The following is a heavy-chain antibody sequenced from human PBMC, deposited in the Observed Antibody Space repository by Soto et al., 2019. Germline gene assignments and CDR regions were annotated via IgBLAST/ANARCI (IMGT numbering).Heavy chain of an antibody. CDR2: ISWNSGSI. CDR3: AKGLGYSNYSPPDY. J-gene: IGHJ4*02. D-gene: IGHD4-4*01. Sequence: EVQLVESGGGLVQPGRSLRPSCAASGFTFDDYAMHWVRQAPGKGLEWVSGISWNSGSIGYADSVKGRFTISRDNAKNSLYLQMNSLRAEDTALYYCAKGLGYSNYSPPDYWGQGTLVTVSS. V-gene: IGHV3-9*01. CDR1: GFTFDDYA.